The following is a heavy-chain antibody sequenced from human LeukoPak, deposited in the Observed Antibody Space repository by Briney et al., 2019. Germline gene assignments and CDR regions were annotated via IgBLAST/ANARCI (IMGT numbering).Heavy chain of an antibody. J-gene: IGHJ4*02. CDR1: GFTFSSYG. CDR3: ARESLLTGYYGINFDY. CDR2: IRYDGSNK. V-gene: IGHV3-30*02. Sequence: GGSLRLSCAASGFTFSSYGMHWVRQAPGKGLEWVAIIRYDGSNKYYADSVKGRFTISRDNSKNTLYLQMNSLRAEDTAVYYCARESLLTGYYGINFDYWGQGTLVTVSS. D-gene: IGHD3-9*01.